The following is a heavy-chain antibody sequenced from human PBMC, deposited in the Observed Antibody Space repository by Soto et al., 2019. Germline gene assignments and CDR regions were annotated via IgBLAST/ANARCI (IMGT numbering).Heavy chain of an antibody. J-gene: IGHJ4*02. D-gene: IGHD3-22*01. V-gene: IGHV4-34*01. CDR1: GGSFSGYY. CDR3: ARLGGYYQAFDQ. Sequence: SETLSLTCAIFGGSFSGYYWSWLRQPPGKGLEWIGEINHSGSTNYNPSLKSRVTISADTSKNQFSLKLSSVTAADTAVYYCARLGGYYQAFDQWGQGSLVTVSS. CDR2: INHSGST.